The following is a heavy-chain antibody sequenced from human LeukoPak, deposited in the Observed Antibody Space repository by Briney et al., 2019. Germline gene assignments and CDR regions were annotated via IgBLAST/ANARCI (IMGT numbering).Heavy chain of an antibody. V-gene: IGHV3-13*01. CDR3: AKYGGSTTLDAFDI. Sequence: GGSLRLSCSASGFTFSNYDIHWVRQATGKGLEWVSAIGSSGDTYYIDSVKGRFTISRESAKNSLYLQMSSLRAEDTAVYYCAKYGGSTTLDAFDIWGQGTMVTVSS. CDR2: IGSSGDT. D-gene: IGHD1-26*01. J-gene: IGHJ3*02. CDR1: GFTFSNYD.